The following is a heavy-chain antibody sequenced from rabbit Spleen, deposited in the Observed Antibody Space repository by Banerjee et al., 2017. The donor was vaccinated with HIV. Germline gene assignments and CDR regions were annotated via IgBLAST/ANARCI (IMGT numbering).Heavy chain of an antibody. Sequence: QLTETGGGLVQPGGSLTLSCKASGFDFTNYYISWVRQAPGKGLEWIGIIYAAKGSTDYASWVNGRFTISSDNAQSTVDLKMTSLTAADTATYFCARDVGIDVYRFSLWGPGTLVTVS. CDR3: ARDVGIDVYRFSL. D-gene: IGHD4-2*01. CDR1: GFDFTNYY. J-gene: IGHJ4*01. CDR2: IYAAKGST. V-gene: IGHV1S7*01.